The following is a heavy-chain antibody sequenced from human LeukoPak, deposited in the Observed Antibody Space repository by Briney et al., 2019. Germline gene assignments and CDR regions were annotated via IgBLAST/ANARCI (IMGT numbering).Heavy chain of an antibody. D-gene: IGHD2-15*01. Sequence: GGSLRLSCAASGFTFSSYGMHWVRQAPGKGLGWVAVIWYDGSNKYYADSVKGRFTISRDNSKNTLYLQMNSLRAEDTAVYYCARVHVVVAATTTVGGGFDYWGQGTLVTVSS. CDR3: ARVHVVVAATTTVGGGFDY. V-gene: IGHV3-33*01. CDR2: IWYDGSNK. J-gene: IGHJ4*02. CDR1: GFTFSSYG.